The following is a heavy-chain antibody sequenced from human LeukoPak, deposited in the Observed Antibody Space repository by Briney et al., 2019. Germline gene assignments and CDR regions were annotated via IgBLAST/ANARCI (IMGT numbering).Heavy chain of an antibody. Sequence: PSETLSLTCTVSGDSISSYYWSWIRQPPGKGLEWIGYIYYSGSTNYNPPLKSRVTISLDTSKNQVSLNLSSVTAADTAVYYCARPAERGYSYGLDFWGPGTMVTVSS. CDR1: GDSISSYY. CDR3: ARPAERGYSYGLDF. V-gene: IGHV4-59*01. J-gene: IGHJ3*01. D-gene: IGHD5-18*01. CDR2: IYYSGST.